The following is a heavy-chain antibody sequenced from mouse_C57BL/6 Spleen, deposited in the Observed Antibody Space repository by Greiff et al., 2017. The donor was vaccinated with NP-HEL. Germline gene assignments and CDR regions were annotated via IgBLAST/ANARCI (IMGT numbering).Heavy chain of an antibody. D-gene: IGHD4-1*01. J-gene: IGHJ2*01. V-gene: IGHV1-78*01. Sequence: QVQLQQSDAELVKPGASVKISCKVSGFTFTDHTIHWMKQRPEQGLEWIGYIYPSDGSTKYNAKFKGKATLTADKSSSTACMQLNSLTSEAAAVFVCERAGGNCDPYCFDYWGQGTTLTVSS. CDR3: ERAGGNCDPYCFDY. CDR2: IYPSDGST. CDR1: GFTFTDHT.